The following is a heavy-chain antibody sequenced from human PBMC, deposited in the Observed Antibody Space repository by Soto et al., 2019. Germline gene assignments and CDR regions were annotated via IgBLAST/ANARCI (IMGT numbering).Heavy chain of an antibody. CDR3: EIYHLELFRFDY. CDR2: ISLYNGNT. V-gene: IGHV1-18*04. CDR1: DFSYTRHG. D-gene: IGHD2-2*01. Sequence: VKVSCKGYDFSYTRHGISWVRQAPGQGLEWMGWISLYNGNTNYAQQFQGRVTMTTDTSTSTAYMELRSLRSDDTAMYFCEIYHLELFRFDYWGQGTRVTVSS. J-gene: IGHJ4*02.